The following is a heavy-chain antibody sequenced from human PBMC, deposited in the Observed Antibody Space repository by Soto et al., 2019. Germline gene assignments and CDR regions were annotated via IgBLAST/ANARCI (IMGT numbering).Heavy chain of an antibody. CDR2: INSDGSST. V-gene: IGHV3-74*01. J-gene: IGHJ4*02. CDR1: GFTFSSNW. Sequence: PGGYLRLSCAASGFTFSSNWMHWVRQAPGKGLAWVSRINSDGSSTSYADSVKGRFTISRDNAKNTLYLQMNSLRAEDTAVYYCASDPIVGIDYWGQGTLVTVSS. D-gene: IGHD2-15*01. CDR3: ASDPIVGIDY.